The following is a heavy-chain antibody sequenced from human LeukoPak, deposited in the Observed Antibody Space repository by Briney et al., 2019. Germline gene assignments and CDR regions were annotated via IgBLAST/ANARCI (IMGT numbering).Heavy chain of an antibody. V-gene: IGHV4-34*01. CDR1: GGSISGYY. CDR2: INHSGST. Sequence: SETLSLTCAVYGGSISGYYWSWIRQPPRKGLEWIGEINHSGSTNYNPSLKSRVTISVDTSKNQFSLKLSSVTAADTAVYYCARGLGQPLLYQANIWGQGTLVTVSS. D-gene: IGHD2-2*02. J-gene: IGHJ4*02. CDR3: ARGLGQPLLYQANI.